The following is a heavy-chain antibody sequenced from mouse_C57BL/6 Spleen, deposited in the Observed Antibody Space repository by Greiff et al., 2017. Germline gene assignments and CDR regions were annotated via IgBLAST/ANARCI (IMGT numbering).Heavy chain of an antibody. Sequence: VQRVESGPGLVQPSQSLSITCTVSGFSLTSYGVHWVRQSPGKGLEWLGVIWSGGSTDYNAAFISRLSISKDNSKSQVFFKMNSLQAYDTAIYYCARRGIYYGNYGAMDYWGQGTSVTVSS. D-gene: IGHD2-1*01. CDR3: ARRGIYYGNYGAMDY. V-gene: IGHV2-2*01. CDR1: GFSLTSYG. J-gene: IGHJ4*01. CDR2: IWSGGST.